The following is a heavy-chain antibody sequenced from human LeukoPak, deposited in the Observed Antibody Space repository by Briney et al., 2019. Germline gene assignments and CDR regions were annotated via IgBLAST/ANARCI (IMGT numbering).Heavy chain of an antibody. D-gene: IGHD5-18*01. CDR3: ATSSEGGYSYGSDIDY. Sequence: ASVKVSCKASGYTFTAYYMYWARQAPGQGLECMGRINPNSGGTNYAQKFQGRVTMTRDTSISTAYMELSRLRSDDTVVYYCATSSEGGYSYGSDIDYWGQGTLVTVSS. CDR1: GYTFTAYY. V-gene: IGHV1-2*05. J-gene: IGHJ4*02. CDR2: INPNSGGT.